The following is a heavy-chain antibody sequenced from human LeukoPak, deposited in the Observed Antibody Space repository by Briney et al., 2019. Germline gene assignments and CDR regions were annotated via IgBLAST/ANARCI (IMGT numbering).Heavy chain of an antibody. CDR3: AGSISVAGRPYYFDY. CDR2: INPNSGGT. V-gene: IGHV1-2*02. J-gene: IGHJ4*02. Sequence: ASVKVSCKASGYTFTGYYMHWVRQAPGQGLEWMGWINPNSGGTNYAQKFQGRVTMTRDTSISTAYMELSRLRSDDTAVYYCAGSISVAGRPYYFDYWGQGTLVTVSS. CDR1: GYTFTGYY. D-gene: IGHD6-19*01.